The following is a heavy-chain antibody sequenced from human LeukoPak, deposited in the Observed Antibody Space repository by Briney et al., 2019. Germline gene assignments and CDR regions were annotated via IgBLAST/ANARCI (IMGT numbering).Heavy chain of an antibody. Sequence: PGGSLRLSCAASGFTFSNYGMHWVRQAPGKGLDWVAVIWYDGSYKYYADSVKGRFTISRDNSKNTLYLQMNSLRAEDTAVYYCAKVVQYTASTGTGLDYWGQETLVTVSS. D-gene: IGHD6-13*01. CDR1: GFTFSNYG. V-gene: IGHV3-33*06. J-gene: IGHJ4*02. CDR2: IWYDGSYK. CDR3: AKVVQYTASTGTGLDY.